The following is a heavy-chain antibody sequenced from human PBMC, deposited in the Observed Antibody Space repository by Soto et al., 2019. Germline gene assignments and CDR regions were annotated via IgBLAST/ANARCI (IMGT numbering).Heavy chain of an antibody. J-gene: IGHJ5*02. V-gene: IGHV3-7*01. Sequence: EVQLVESGGGLVQPGGSLRLSCAASGFTFSSYWMSWVRQAPGKGLEWVANIKQDGSEKYYVDSVKGRFTISRDNAKNSLYLQTNSLRAEDTAVYYCARAGLSVVVPAALAWFDPWGQGTLVTVSS. CDR1: GFTFSSYW. CDR3: ARAGLSVVVPAALAWFDP. D-gene: IGHD2-2*01. CDR2: IKQDGSEK.